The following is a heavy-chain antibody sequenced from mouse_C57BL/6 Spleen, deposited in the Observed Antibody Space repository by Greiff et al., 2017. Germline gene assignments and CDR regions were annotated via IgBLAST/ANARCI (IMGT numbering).Heavy chain of an antibody. V-gene: IGHV1-52*01. CDR3: ARTGPTGFDY. J-gene: IGHJ2*01. Sequence: QVQLQQSGAELVRPGSSVKLSCKASGYTFTSYWMHWVKQRPIQGLEWIGNIDPSDSETHYNQKFKDKATLTVDKSSSTAYMQLSSLTSEDSAVYYCARTGPTGFDYWGQGTTLTVSA. D-gene: IGHD1-1*01. CDR2: IDPSDSET. CDR1: GYTFTSYW.